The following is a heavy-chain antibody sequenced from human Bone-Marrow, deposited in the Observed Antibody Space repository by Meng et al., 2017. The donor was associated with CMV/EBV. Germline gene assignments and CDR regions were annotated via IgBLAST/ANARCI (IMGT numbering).Heavy chain of an antibody. CDR2: ISSSSSYI. CDR3: ARGLWFGDNYFSY. Sequence: AASGFTFSSNSMNWVRQAPGKGLEWVSSISSSSSYIYYADSVKGRFTISRDNAKNSLYLQMNSLRAEDTAVYYCARGLWFGDNYFSYWGQGTLVTVSS. CDR1: GFTFSSNS. D-gene: IGHD3-10*01. V-gene: IGHV3-21*01. J-gene: IGHJ4*02.